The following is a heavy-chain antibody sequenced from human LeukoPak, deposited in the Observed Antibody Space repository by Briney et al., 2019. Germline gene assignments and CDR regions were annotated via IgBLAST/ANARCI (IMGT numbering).Heavy chain of an antibody. Sequence: GGSLRLSCAASEFTFSGYNMNWVRQAPGKGLEWVSFISTSSSYIYYADSVKGRFTISRDNSKNTLYLQMNSLRAEDTAVYYCARGPSGYHNTGGQGTLVTVSS. J-gene: IGHJ4*02. CDR3: ARGPSGYHNT. D-gene: IGHD5-12*01. V-gene: IGHV3-21*01. CDR1: EFTFSGYN. CDR2: ISTSSSYI.